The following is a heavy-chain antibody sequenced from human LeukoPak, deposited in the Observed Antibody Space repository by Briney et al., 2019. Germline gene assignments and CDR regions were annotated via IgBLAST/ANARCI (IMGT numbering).Heavy chain of an antibody. J-gene: IGHJ5*02. CDR3: ATSGRTGTKTVGGFDP. CDR2: INHSGST. Sequence: KTSETLSLTCAVYGGSFSGYYWSWIRQPPGKGLEWIGEINHSGSTNYNPSLKSRVTISVDTSKNQFSLKLSSVTAADTAVYYCATSGRTGTKTVGGFDPWGQGILVTVSS. CDR1: GGSFSGYY. V-gene: IGHV4-34*01. D-gene: IGHD3-10*01.